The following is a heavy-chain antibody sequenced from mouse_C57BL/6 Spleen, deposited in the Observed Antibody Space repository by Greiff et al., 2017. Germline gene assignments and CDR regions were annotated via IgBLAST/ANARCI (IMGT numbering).Heavy chain of an antibody. Sequence: QVQLQQPGAELVMPGASVKLSCKASGYTFTSYWMHWVKQRPGQGLEWIREIDPSDSYTNYNQKFKGKSTLTVDKSSSTAYMQLSSLTSEDSAVYYCARGDSSYVRYFDVWGTGTTVTVSS. CDR2: IDPSDSYT. CDR1: GYTFTSYW. CDR3: ARGDSSYVRYFDV. D-gene: IGHD1-1*01. V-gene: IGHV1-69*01. J-gene: IGHJ1*03.